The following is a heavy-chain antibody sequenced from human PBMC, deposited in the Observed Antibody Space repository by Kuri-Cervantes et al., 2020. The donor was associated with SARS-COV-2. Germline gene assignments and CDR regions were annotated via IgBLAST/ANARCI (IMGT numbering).Heavy chain of an antibody. J-gene: IGHJ4*02. CDR1: GYTFTSYY. V-gene: IGHV1-46*01. CDR3: ARGGHSSTATPEFDY. CDR2: INPSGGST. Sequence: ASVKVSCKASGYTFTSYYMHWVRQAPGQGLEWMGIINPSGGSTSYPQKFQGRVTMTRDTSTSTVYMELSSLRSEDTAVYYCARGGHSSTATPEFDYWGQGTLVTVSS. D-gene: IGHD6-13*01.